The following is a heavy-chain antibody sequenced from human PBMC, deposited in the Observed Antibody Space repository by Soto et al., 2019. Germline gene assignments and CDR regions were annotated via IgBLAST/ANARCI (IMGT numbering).Heavy chain of an antibody. Sequence: QVQLVQSGAEVKKPGSSVKVSCKATGGTFSSYTISWVRQAPGQGLEWMGRIIPILGIANYAQKFQGRVTITADKSTSTAYMELSSLRSEDTAVYYCAREHPTVTKFDYWGQGTLVTVSS. CDR3: AREHPTVTKFDY. J-gene: IGHJ4*02. D-gene: IGHD4-17*01. CDR1: GGTFSSYT. V-gene: IGHV1-69*08. CDR2: IIPILGIA.